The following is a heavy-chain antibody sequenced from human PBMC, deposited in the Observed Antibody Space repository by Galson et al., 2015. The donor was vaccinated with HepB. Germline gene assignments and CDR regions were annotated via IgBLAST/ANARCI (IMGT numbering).Heavy chain of an antibody. CDR1: GFTFSSYA. CDR2: ISGSGGST. Sequence: SLRLSCAASGFTFSSYAMSWVRQAPGKGLEWVSAISGSGGSTYYADSVKGRFTISRDNSKNTLFLQMNSLRAEDTAVYYCAKMAGTTMVRGVITKSPFDIWGQGTMVTVSS. J-gene: IGHJ3*02. D-gene: IGHD3-10*01. CDR3: AKMAGTTMVRGVITKSPFDI. V-gene: IGHV3-23*01.